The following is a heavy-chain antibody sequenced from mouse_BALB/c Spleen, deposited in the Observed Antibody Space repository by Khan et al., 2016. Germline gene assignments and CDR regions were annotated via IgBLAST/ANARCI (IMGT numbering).Heavy chain of an antibody. J-gene: IGHJ2*01. D-gene: IGHD2-2*01. CDR3: ARPPLGYDGDYVDY. CDR1: GFTFSSYG. CDR2: ISSGGSYT. Sequence: EVELVESGGDLVKPGGSLKLSCAASGFTFSSYGMSWVRQTPDKRLEWVATISSGGSYTYYPDSVKGRLTISRDNAKNTLYLQMSSLKSEDTGMYYCARPPLGYDGDYVDYWGQGTTLTVSS. V-gene: IGHV5-6*01.